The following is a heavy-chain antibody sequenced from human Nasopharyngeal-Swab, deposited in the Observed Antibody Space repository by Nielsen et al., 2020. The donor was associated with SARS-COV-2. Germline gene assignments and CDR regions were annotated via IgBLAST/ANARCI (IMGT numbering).Heavy chain of an antibody. CDR3: ARGAVVVPAAIYYYYYGMDV. Sequence: WIRQPPGKGLEWVSSISSSSSYIYYADSVKSRFTISRDNAKNSLYLQMNSLRAEDTAVYYCARGAVVVPAAIYYYYYGMDVWGQGTTGTVSS. D-gene: IGHD2-2*01. CDR2: ISSSSSYI. J-gene: IGHJ6*02. V-gene: IGHV3-21*01.